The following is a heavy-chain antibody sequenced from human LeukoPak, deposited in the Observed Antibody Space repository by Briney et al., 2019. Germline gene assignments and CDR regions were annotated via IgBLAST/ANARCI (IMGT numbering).Heavy chain of an antibody. V-gene: IGHV3-23*01. D-gene: IGHD5-18*01. CDR2: ISGSGGST. J-gene: IGHJ3*02. CDR1: GFTFSSYA. CDR3: AKDQIQDTAMVTLGAFDI. Sequence: GGSLRLSCAASGFTFSSYAMSWVRQAPGKGLEWVSAISGSGGSTYYADSVKGRFTISRDNSKNTLYLKMNSLRAEETAVYYCAKDQIQDTAMVTLGAFDIWGQGTMVTVSS.